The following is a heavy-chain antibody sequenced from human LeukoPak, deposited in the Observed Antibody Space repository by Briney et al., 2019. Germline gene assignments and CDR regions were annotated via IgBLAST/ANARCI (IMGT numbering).Heavy chain of an antibody. D-gene: IGHD4-17*01. Sequence: GGSLRLSCAASGFTFSSYNMNWVRQAPGKGLEWVSYISTSSNTIYYADSVRGRFTISRGNAKNSLYLQMNSLRAEDTAVYYCARDPYGDYSPWGQGTLVTVSS. J-gene: IGHJ4*02. CDR3: ARDPYGDYSP. V-gene: IGHV3-48*01. CDR2: ISTSSNTI. CDR1: GFTFSSYN.